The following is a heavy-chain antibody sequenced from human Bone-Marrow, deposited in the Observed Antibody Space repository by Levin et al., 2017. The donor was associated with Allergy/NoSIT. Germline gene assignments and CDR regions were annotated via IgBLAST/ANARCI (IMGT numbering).Heavy chain of an antibody. J-gene: IGHJ4*02. Sequence: HSETLSLNCPVSGGSISTYYWTWIRQPPGKGLEWIGYIYSGRTNYNPSLKSRVSISVDTSKNQFSLKLSSVTAADTAVYYCARVLEGSLDYWGQGTLVTVSS. CDR2: IYSGRT. CDR3: ARVLEGSLDY. V-gene: IGHV4-59*01. CDR1: GGSISTYY. D-gene: IGHD3-3*01.